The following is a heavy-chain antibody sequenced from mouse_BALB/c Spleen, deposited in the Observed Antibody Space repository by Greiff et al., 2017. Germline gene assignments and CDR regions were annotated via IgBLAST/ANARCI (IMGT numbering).Heavy chain of an antibody. CDR3: ANYGNFYYYAMDY. D-gene: IGHD2-1*01. J-gene: IGHJ4*01. CDR2: INPSSGYT. V-gene: IGHV1-4*01. CDR1: GYTFTSYT. Sequence: QVQLQQSGAELARPGASVKMSCKASGYTFTSYTMHWVKQRPGQGLEWIGYINPSSGYTNYNQKFKDKATLTADKSSSTAYMQLSSLTSEDSAVYYCANYGNFYYYAMDYWGQGTSVTVSS.